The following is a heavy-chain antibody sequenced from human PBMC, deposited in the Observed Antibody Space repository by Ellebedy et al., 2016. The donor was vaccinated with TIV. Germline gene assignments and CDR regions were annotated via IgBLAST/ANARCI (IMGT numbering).Heavy chain of an antibody. CDR1: GYSFSNYW. CDR3: ARRPTYGPLEFFDY. CDR2: IYPGDSNT. Sequence: GESLKISCQGSGYSFSNYWIGWVRQMPGKGLEWMAIIYPGDSNTIYSPSFQGQVTIPADKSIGTAYLQWSSLKASDSAMYYCARRPTYGPLEFFDYWGQGTLVTVSS. D-gene: IGHD1-1*01. J-gene: IGHJ4*02. V-gene: IGHV5-51*01.